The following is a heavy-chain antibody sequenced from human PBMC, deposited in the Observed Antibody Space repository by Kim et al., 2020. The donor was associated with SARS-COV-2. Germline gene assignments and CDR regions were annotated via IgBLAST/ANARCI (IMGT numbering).Heavy chain of an antibody. J-gene: IGHJ4*02. CDR1: GFTFSSYG. D-gene: IGHD6-19*01. CDR2: IWYDGSNK. CDR3: ARDRGTRAVAGLFDY. V-gene: IGHV3-33*01. Sequence: GGSLRLSCAASGFTFSSYGMHWVRQAPGKGLEWVAVIWYDGSNKYYADSVKGRFTISRDNSKNTLYLQMNSLRAEDTAVYYCARDRGTRAVAGLFDYWGQGTLVTVSS.